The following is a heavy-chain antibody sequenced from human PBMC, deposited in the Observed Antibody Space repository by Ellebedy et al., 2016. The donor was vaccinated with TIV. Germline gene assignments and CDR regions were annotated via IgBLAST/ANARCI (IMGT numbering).Heavy chain of an antibody. Sequence: ASVKVSCXASGYTFTSYGISWVRQAPGQGLEWMGWISAYNGNTNYAQKLQGRVTMTTDTSTSTAYMELRSLRSDDTAVYYCAKDTAMVLMPVCGMDVWGQGTTVTVSS. D-gene: IGHD5-18*01. CDR1: GYTFTSYG. J-gene: IGHJ6*02. CDR2: ISAYNGNT. CDR3: AKDTAMVLMPVCGMDV. V-gene: IGHV1-18*04.